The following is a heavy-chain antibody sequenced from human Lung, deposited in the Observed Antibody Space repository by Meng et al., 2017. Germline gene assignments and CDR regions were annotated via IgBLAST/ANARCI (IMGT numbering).Heavy chain of an antibody. Sequence: QVQLVQSGAEVKKPGASVKVSCKASGYTFTSYYIYWVRQAPGQGLEWVGVINSSGDYTRYEQRFQDRVTMTRKKYTRTVYMEMRSLRSEDTAVYYCARDVRLLEAYFDYWGQGTLVTVSS. CDR3: ARDVRLLEAYFDY. D-gene: IGHD6-25*01. CDR1: GYTFTSYY. J-gene: IGHJ4*02. CDR2: INSSGDYT. V-gene: IGHV1-46*03.